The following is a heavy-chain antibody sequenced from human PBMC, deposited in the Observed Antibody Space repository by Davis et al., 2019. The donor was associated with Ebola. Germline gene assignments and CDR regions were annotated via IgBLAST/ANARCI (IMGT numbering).Heavy chain of an antibody. CDR2: INHSGST. CDR3: ARVVGNYGSWFDP. D-gene: IGHD1-7*01. CDR1: GGSFSGYY. V-gene: IGHV4-34*01. Sequence: SETLSLTCAVYGGSFSGYYWSWIRQPPGKGLEWIGEINHSGSTNYNPSLKSRVTISVDTSKNQFSLKLSSVTAADTAVYYYARVVGNYGSWFDPWGQGTLVTVSS. J-gene: IGHJ5*02.